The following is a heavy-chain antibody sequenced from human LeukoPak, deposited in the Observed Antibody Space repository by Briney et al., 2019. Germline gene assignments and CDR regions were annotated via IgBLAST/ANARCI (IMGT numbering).Heavy chain of an antibody. CDR3: ARDRGYCSSTSCYMAYDY. Sequence: GGSLRLSCAASGFSFDDYGMSWVRQPPGKGREWVSGVNWNDGSTGYADSVKGRFTISRDNAKNSLYLQMNSLRAEDTALYYCARDRGYCSSTSCYMAYDYRGQGTLVTVSS. CDR2: VNWNDGST. J-gene: IGHJ4*02. V-gene: IGHV3-20*04. CDR1: GFSFDDYG. D-gene: IGHD2-2*02.